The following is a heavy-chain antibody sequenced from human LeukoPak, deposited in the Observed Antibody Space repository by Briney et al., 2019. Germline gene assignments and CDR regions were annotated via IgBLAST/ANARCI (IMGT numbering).Heavy chain of an antibody. CDR3: VRGGGDTGSAADY. V-gene: IGHV3-74*01. D-gene: IGHD2-21*01. CDR1: GFTLRVYW. Sequence: GGSLRLSCAASGFTLRVYWIHWVRQAPGKGLVWVSRINGDGRVTSYSDSVKGRFTISRDNAKNTLYLQMNSLRAEDTAVYYGVRGGGDTGSAADYWGQGTLVTVSS. CDR2: INGDGRVT. J-gene: IGHJ4*02.